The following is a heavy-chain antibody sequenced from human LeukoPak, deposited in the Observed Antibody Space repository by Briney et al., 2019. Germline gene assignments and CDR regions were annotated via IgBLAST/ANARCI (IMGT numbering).Heavy chain of an antibody. V-gene: IGHV3-74*01. Sequence: PGGCLRVSCAASGITFGNNWMHWVRHGPGRGLVWISRINSDGGGAIYADSVKGRFTVSRENAKNTLYLQMNSLRAEDTAVYYCARDVPHNWFDTWGQGTLVTVCS. J-gene: IGHJ5*02. CDR1: GITFGNNW. CDR3: ARDVPHNWFDT. CDR2: INSDGGGA.